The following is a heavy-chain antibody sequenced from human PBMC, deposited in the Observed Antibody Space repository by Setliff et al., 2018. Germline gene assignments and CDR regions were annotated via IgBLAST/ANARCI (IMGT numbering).Heavy chain of an antibody. CDR2: INGDGSVA. V-gene: IGHV3-74*01. Sequence: GGFLRLSCAASGFAFNTYWTHWVRQVPGKGLVWVARINGDGSVANYADAVKGRFTISRDNTKNTLSLQMNTLKAEDTAVYYCTRDIVVFTDIDYYYSGMDVWGQGTAVTVSS. CDR3: TRDIVVFTDIDYYYSGMDV. J-gene: IGHJ6*02. D-gene: IGHD2-21*01. CDR1: GFAFNTYW.